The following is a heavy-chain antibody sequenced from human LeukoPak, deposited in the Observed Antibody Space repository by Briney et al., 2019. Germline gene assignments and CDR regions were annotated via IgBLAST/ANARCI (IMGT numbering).Heavy chain of an antibody. CDR3: VRAYGIYNSFDS. Sequence: PGGSLRLSCATSGFTFMNYAMSWVRQAPGKGLEWVSGISGSGGSTYYADSLKGRFTISRDNSKDTLYVQMNSLRAEDTAVYYSVRAYGIYNSFDSGGQGPLVTVSS. CDR2: ISGSGGST. CDR1: GFTFMNYA. V-gene: IGHV3-23*01. J-gene: IGHJ5*01. D-gene: IGHD4-17*01.